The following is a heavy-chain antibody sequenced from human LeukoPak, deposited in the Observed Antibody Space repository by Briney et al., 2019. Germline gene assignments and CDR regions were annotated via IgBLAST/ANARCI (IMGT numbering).Heavy chain of an antibody. CDR1: GFTFSSYS. V-gene: IGHV3-21*01. CDR3: ARNGGNSDFDY. D-gene: IGHD4-23*01. J-gene: IGHJ4*02. Sequence: GGSLRLSCAASGFTFSSYSMNWVRQAPGKGLEWVSFISSSGTYIYYADSMKGRFTISRDNAKNSLYLQMNSLRAEDTALYDCARNGGNSDFDYWGQGTLVTVSS. CDR2: ISSSGTYI.